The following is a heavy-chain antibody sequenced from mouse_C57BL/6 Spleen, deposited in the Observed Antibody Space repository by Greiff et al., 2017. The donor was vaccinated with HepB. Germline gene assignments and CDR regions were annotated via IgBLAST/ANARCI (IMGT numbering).Heavy chain of an antibody. J-gene: IGHJ4*01. Sequence: EVKLVESGPELVKPGASVKISCKASGYSFTGYYMNWVKQSPEKSLEWIGEINPSTGGTTYNQKFKAKATLTVDKSSSTAYMQLKSLTSEDSAVYYCARRLLPYAMDYWGQGTSVTVSS. CDR1: GYSFTGYY. V-gene: IGHV1-42*01. CDR2: INPSTGGT. D-gene: IGHD2-3*01. CDR3: ARRLLPYAMDY.